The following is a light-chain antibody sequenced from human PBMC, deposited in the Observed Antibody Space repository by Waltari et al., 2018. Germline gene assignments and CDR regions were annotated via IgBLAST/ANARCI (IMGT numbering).Light chain of an antibody. CDR3: QQLNTYPLT. J-gene: IGKJ4*01. CDR2: AAS. V-gene: IGKV1-9*01. Sequence: IQLTQSPSSLSASVGDRVTITCRASQGIDNYLGWYQQKPGKAPKLLIYAASTLESGVPSRFSGSGSGTDFTLTIRSLQPADFATYYCQQLNTYPLTFGGGTKVDIK. CDR1: QGIDNY.